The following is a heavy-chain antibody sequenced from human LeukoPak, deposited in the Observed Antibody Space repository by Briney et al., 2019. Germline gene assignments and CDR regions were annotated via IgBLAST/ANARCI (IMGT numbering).Heavy chain of an antibody. CDR1: RFTFSNYW. Sequence: GGSLRLSCAASRFTFSNYWMSWVRQAPGKGLEWVANIKQDGSETYYVDSVKGRFTISRDNAKNLLSLQMNSLRAEDTAVYYCARQRGSGCLDYWGQGTLVTVSS. J-gene: IGHJ4*02. D-gene: IGHD6-19*01. CDR2: IKQDGSET. CDR3: ARQRGSGCLDY. V-gene: IGHV3-7*01.